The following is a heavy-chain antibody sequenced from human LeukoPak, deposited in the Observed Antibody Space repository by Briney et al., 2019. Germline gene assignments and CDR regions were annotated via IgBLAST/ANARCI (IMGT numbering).Heavy chain of an antibody. CDR2: IWYDGSNP. CDR3: ARFVGSDYTGSFDL. Sequence: GGSLRLSCAASGFTFSSHGMHWVRQAPGKGLEWLVYIWYDGSNPDYVDPVKGRFTISRDNSKNTVYLQMNSLRAEDTAVYHCARFVGSDYTGSFDLWGQGTPVTVSS. V-gene: IGHV3-33*01. J-gene: IGHJ4*02. D-gene: IGHD3-10*01. CDR1: GFTFSSHG.